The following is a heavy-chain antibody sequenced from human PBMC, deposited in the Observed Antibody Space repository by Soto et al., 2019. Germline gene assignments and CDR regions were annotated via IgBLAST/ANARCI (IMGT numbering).Heavy chain of an antibody. D-gene: IGHD2-15*01. CDR1: GSSIRSAGYY. CDR3: ARDRGHCSGGTCYRGYYYGMDV. J-gene: IGHJ6*02. Sequence: QVQLYESGPGLVKPSQTLSLTCTVSGSSIRSAGYYWSWIRQLPGKGLEWIAYISNSGSTNYNPSLKSRISISIDTSKNQFSLKLSSVSAADTAMYFCARDRGHCSGGTCYRGYYYGMDVWGQGTTVTVSS. CDR2: ISNSGST. V-gene: IGHV4-31*03.